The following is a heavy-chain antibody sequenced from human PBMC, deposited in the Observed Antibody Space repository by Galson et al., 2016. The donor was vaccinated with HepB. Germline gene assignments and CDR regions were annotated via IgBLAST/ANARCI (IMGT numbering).Heavy chain of an antibody. CDR2: IAENGNR. Sequence: QSGAEVKKPEESLKISCKASGYTFTDFAIHWLRQAPGHGLEWMGWIAENGNRKYSEKFQGRVTISRDTSASTDYMELSSLGSEDTALYYCARDLTQPWLIKTLDYWGQGTLVTVSS. CDR3: ARDLTQPWLIKTLDY. CDR1: GYTFTDFA. V-gene: IGHV1-3*01. D-gene: IGHD6-19*01. J-gene: IGHJ4*02.